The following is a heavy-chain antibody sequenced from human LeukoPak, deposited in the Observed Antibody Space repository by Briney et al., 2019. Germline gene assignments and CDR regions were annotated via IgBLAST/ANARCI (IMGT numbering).Heavy chain of an antibody. D-gene: IGHD6-19*01. CDR3: AKDIAGSASGWYVSY. CDR1: GYTFSSYG. J-gene: IGHJ4*02. CDR2: ISYDGSNK. V-gene: IGHV3-30*18. Sequence: GGSLRLSCAASGYTFSSYGKHWVRQAPGKGLEWVAVISYDGSNKYYADSVKGRFTISRDNSKNTLYLQMNSLRAEDTAVYYCAKDIAGSASGWYVSYWGQGTLVTVSS.